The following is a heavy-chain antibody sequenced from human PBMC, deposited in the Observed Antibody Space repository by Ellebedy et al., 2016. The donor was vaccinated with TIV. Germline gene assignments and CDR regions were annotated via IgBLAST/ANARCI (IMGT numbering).Heavy chain of an antibody. Sequence: ASVKVSCKTSGYIFNDYALHWVTQAPGQRLEWMGWINPGSGKTDYSEKFHGRVTFTRDTSANTAYMELSRLRSEDTAVYYCANSMTTVTTIDYWGQGTVVTVSS. D-gene: IGHD4-11*01. CDR1: GYIFNDYA. CDR2: INPGSGKT. J-gene: IGHJ4*02. V-gene: IGHV1-3*01. CDR3: ANSMTTVTTIDY.